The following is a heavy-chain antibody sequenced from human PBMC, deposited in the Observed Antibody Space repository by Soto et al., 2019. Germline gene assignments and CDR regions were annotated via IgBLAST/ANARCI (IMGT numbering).Heavy chain of an antibody. CDR2: TRNKANSYTT. CDR3: ARASNTVMVGSFDY. Sequence: GGSLRLSCAASGFTFSDHYMDWVRQAPGKGLEWVGRTRNKANSYTTEYAASVKGRFTISRDDSKNSVFLQMNSLETEDTAVYFCARASNTVMVGSFDYWGQGTLVTVSS. D-gene: IGHD5-18*01. J-gene: IGHJ4*02. V-gene: IGHV3-72*01. CDR1: GFTFSDHY.